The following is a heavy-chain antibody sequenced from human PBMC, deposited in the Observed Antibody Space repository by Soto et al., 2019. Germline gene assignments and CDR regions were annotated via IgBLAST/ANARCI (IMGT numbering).Heavy chain of an antibody. V-gene: IGHV3-21*06. Sequence: PGESLRLSCAASGFTFTRYSMNWVRQAPGKGLEWVSSISSTTNYIYYGDSMKGRFTISRDNAKNSLYLEMNSLRAEDTAVYYCARGSEDLTSNFDYWGQGTLVTVSS. CDR3: ARGSEDLTSNFDY. CDR2: ISSTTNYI. CDR1: GFTFTRYS. J-gene: IGHJ4*02.